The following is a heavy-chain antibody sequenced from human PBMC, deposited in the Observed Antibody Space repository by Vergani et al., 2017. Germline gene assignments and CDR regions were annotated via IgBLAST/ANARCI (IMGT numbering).Heavy chain of an antibody. CDR2: INHSGST. D-gene: IGHD1-26*01. J-gene: IGHJ4*02. CDR3: ARGRPSPLSGSYYYY. Sequence: QVQLQQWGAGLLKPSETLSLTCAVYGGSFSGYYWSWIRQPPGKGLEWIGEINHSGSTNYNPSHKSRVTISVDTSKNQFSLKLSSVTAADAAVYYCARGRPSPLSGSYYYYGGRGILVTVSS. CDR1: GGSFSGYY. V-gene: IGHV4-34*01.